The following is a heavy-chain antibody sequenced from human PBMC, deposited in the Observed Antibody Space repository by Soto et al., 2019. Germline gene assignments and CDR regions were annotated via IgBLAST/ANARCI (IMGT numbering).Heavy chain of an antibody. V-gene: IGHV4-31*03. J-gene: IGHJ4*02. CDR3: ARAWGFYFDY. CDR2: IYYSGST. Sequence: SETLSLTCTVSGGSISSGDYYWSWIRQHPGKGLEWIGYIYYSGSTYYNPSLKSRVTISVDTSKNQFSLKLSSVTAADTAVYYCARAWGFYFDYWGQGTLVTVSS. CDR1: GGSISSGDYY. D-gene: IGHD1-26*01.